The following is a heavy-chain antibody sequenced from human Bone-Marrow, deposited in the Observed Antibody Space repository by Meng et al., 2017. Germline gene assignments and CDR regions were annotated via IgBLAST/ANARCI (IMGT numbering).Heavy chain of an antibody. CDR3: ARGPTTMAHDFDY. V-gene: IGHV4-34*01. CDR2: INHSGST. J-gene: IGHJ4*02. D-gene: IGHD4-11*01. CDR1: GGSFSDYY. Sequence: QVEVTQWGAGLLKPSETWSLTCVVSGGSFSDYYWSWIRKPQGKGLEWIGEINHSGSTNYNPSLESRATISVDTSQNNLSLKLSFVTAADSAVYYCARGPTTMAHDFDYWGQGTLVTVSS.